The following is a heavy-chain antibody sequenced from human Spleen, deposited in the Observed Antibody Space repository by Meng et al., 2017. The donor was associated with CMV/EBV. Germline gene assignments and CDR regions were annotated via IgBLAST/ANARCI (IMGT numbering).Heavy chain of an antibody. CDR1: GFTFTNHW. V-gene: IGHV3-74*01. CDR2: INGDATRT. J-gene: IGHJ4*02. CDR3: AGDGGSTFFDY. D-gene: IGHD1-26*01. Sequence: GGSLRLSCAASGFTFTNHWMHWVRQAPGKGLEWVSRINGDATRTSYVDSVEGRFTITRDNAKNTVHLQMNSLGVEDTAVYYCAGDGGSTFFDYWGQGVLVTVSS.